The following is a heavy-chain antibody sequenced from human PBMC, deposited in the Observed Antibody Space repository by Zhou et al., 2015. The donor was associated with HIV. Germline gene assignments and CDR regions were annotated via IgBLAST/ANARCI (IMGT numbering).Heavy chain of an antibody. V-gene: IGHV3-23*04. J-gene: IGHJ5*02. CDR1: GFTFSNFG. D-gene: IGHD2-2*01. CDR2: ISGSGATT. CDR3: AKNPQDSSSSGWFDP. Sequence: EVQLVESGGGVVQPGRSLRLSCAAAGFTFSNFGMHWVRQAPGKGLEWVSSISGSGATTYYADSVKGRFIISRDNSKNTVYLQMNRLRAEDTALYYCAKNPQDSSSSGWFDPWGQGTLVTVSS.